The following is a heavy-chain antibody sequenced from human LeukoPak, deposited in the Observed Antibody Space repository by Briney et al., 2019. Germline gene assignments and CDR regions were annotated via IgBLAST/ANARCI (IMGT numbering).Heavy chain of an antibody. D-gene: IGHD3-16*01. J-gene: IGHJ4*02. CDR1: GYTFTSYG. Sequence: ASVKLSCKASGYTFTSYGISWVRQAPRQGLEWMGWISAYNGNTDYAQSLQGRVTMTIDTSTSTVYMELRSLRSDDTAVYYCARDVGRSYDLDYWGQGTLVTVSS. CDR3: ARDVGRSYDLDY. CDR2: ISAYNGNT. V-gene: IGHV1-18*01.